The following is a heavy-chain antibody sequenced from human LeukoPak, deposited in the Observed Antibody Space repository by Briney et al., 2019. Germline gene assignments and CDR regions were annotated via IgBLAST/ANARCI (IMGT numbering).Heavy chain of an antibody. CDR2: IIPIFGTA. CDR1: GGTFSSYA. V-gene: IGHV1-69*05. Sequence: ASVKVSCKASGGTFSSYAISWMRQAPGQGLEWMGGIIPIFGTANYAQKFQGRVTITRDTSTSTVYMELSSLRSEDTAVYYCARDRDGYKDYWGQGTLVTVSS. CDR3: ARDRDGYKDY. J-gene: IGHJ4*02. D-gene: IGHD5-24*01.